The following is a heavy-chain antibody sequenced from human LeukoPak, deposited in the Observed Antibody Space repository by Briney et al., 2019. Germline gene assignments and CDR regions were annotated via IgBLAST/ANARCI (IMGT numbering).Heavy chain of an antibody. CDR3: TIVLTGGYSYGPNDWYFDL. CDR2: IRLKVYGGTT. J-gene: IGHJ2*01. CDR1: GFTFVDYA. D-gene: IGHD5-18*01. Sequence: PGGSLRLSCTTSGFTFVDYALSWVRQAPGKGLEWVGFIRLKVYGGTTEYAASVQGRFTISRDDSKSIAYLQMNSLKTEDTAVYYCTIVLTGGYSYGPNDWYFDLWGRGTLVTVSS. V-gene: IGHV3-49*04.